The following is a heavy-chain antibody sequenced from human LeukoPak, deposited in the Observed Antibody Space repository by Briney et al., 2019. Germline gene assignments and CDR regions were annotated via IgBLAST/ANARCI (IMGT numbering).Heavy chain of an antibody. D-gene: IGHD6-19*01. Sequence: SETLSLTCTVSDGSISSSSYYWGWIRQPPGKGLEWIGNIYYSGSTYYNPSLKSRDTISVDTSKNQFSLKLSSVTAADTAVYYCARDQGRWLVRTFDYWGQGTLVTVSS. CDR2: IYYSGST. V-gene: IGHV4-39*07. CDR1: DGSISSSSYY. CDR3: ARDQGRWLVRTFDY. J-gene: IGHJ4*02.